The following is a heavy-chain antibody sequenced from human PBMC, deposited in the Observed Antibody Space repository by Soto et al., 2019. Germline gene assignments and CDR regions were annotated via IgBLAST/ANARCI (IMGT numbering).Heavy chain of an antibody. CDR1: GYTFTGYA. CDR3: AREGVAPYYYYGMDI. D-gene: IGHD5-12*01. CDR2: INAGNGNT. V-gene: IGHV1-3*01. Sequence: ASVKVSCKASGYTFTGYAMHWVRQAPGQRLEWMGWINAGNGNTNYSQKFQGRVTITTDTSTSTAYMELRSLRSDDTAVYYCAREGVAPYYYYGMDIWGQGTPVTVSS. J-gene: IGHJ6*02.